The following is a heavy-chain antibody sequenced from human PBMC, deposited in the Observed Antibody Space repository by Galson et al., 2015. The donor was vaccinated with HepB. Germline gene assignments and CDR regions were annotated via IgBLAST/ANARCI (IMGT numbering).Heavy chain of an antibody. D-gene: IGHD2-2*01. Sequence: SLRLSCAASGFTFSSYAMHWVRQAPGKGLEWVAVISYDGSNKYYADSVKGRFTISRDNSKNTLYLQMNSLRAEDTAVYYCARDQGPIVVVPAAMRGAGFDYWGQGTLVTVSS. J-gene: IGHJ4*02. CDR3: ARDQGPIVVVPAAMRGAGFDY. V-gene: IGHV3-30*04. CDR1: GFTFSSYA. CDR2: ISYDGSNK.